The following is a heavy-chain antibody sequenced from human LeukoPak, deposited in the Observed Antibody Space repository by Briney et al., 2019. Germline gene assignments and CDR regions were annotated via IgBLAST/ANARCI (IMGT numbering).Heavy chain of an antibody. V-gene: IGHV6-1*01. Sequence: PSQTLSLTCAISGDSVSSSSIAWHWIRQSPSRGLEWLGRTYYRSSKWNYEYAVSVKSRINVNLDTFRDQLSLQLNSVTPEDTAVYYCARGRYSGFDIWGQGTMVTVSS. D-gene: IGHD2-21*01. CDR2: TYYRSSKWNY. J-gene: IGHJ3*02. CDR3: ARGRYSGFDI. CDR1: GDSVSSSSIA.